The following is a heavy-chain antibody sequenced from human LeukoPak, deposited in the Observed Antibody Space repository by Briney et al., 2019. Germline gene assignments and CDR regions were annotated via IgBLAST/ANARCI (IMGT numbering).Heavy chain of an antibody. Sequence: ASVKVSCKASGHPLTTYGISWVRQVPRQGLECMGWINPYNDNTNYAQNLQGRVTMTTDTSTRTAYMQLRNLRSDDTAVYYCATMGCSGGTCYLNWFDPWGQGTLVTVSS. CDR1: GHPLTTYG. CDR2: INPYNDNT. V-gene: IGHV1-18*01. D-gene: IGHD2-15*01. CDR3: ATMGCSGGTCYLNWFDP. J-gene: IGHJ5*02.